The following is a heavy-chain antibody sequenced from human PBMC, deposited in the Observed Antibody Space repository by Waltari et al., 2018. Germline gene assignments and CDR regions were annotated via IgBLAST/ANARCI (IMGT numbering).Heavy chain of an antibody. V-gene: IGHV4-4*02. Sequence: QVQLQESGPGLVKPSGTLSLTCAVSGVSITSTNWWNWVRQPPGKGLEWIGEIYHLEKTNYNPSLKIRVTISLDKSKNRFSLHLTSVTAADTAIYFCAAYPRGGDWRLDPWGQGMLVTVSS. CDR1: GVSITSTNW. CDR3: AAYPRGGDWRLDP. D-gene: IGHD2-21*02. CDR2: IYHLEKT. J-gene: IGHJ5*02.